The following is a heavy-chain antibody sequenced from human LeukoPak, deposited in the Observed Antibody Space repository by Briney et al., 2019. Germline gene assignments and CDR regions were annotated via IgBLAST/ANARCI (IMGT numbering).Heavy chain of an antibody. CDR3: ARGEAYCGGDCYPLDAFDI. J-gene: IGHJ3*02. V-gene: IGHV1-8*03. Sequence: ASVKVSCKASGYTFTSYDINWVRQATGQGLEWMGWMNPNSGNTGYAQKFQGRVTITRNTSISTAYMELSSLRSEDTAVYYCARGEAYCGGDCYPLDAFDIWGQGTMVTVSS. CDR1: GYTFTSYD. CDR2: MNPNSGNT. D-gene: IGHD2-21*02.